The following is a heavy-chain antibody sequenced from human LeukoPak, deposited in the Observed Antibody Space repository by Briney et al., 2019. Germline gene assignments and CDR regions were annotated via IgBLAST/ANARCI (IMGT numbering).Heavy chain of an antibody. D-gene: IGHD6-19*01. V-gene: IGHV1-2*02. Sequence: ASVKVSCKASGYTFTSYYMHWVRQAPGQGLEWMGWINPNGGGTNYAQKFQGRVTMTRDTSISTAYMELSRLRSDDTAVYYCARTYSSGLGYYYYGMDVWGQGTTVTVSS. CDR3: ARTYSSGLGYYYYGMDV. CDR1: GYTFTSYY. CDR2: INPNGGGT. J-gene: IGHJ6*02.